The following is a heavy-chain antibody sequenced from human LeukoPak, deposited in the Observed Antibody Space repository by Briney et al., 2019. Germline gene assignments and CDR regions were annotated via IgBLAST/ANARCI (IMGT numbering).Heavy chain of an antibody. CDR3: AKASVTMIVVVIVDAFDI. D-gene: IGHD3-22*01. CDR1: GGTFISYA. CDR2: IIPIFGTA. J-gene: IGHJ3*02. V-gene: IGHV1-69*13. Sequence: ASVKVSCKASGGTFISYAISWVRQAPGQGLEWMGGIIPIFGTANYAQKFQGRVTITADESTSTAYMELSSLRSEDTAVYYCAKASVTMIVVVIVDAFDIWGQGTMVTVSS.